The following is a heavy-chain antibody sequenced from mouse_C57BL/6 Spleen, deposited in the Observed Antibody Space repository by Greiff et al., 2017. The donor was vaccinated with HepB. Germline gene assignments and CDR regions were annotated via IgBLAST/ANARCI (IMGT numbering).Heavy chain of an antibody. Sequence: QVHLQQSGAELVRPGTSVKMSCKASGYTFTNYWIGWAKQRPGHGLEWIGDIYPGGGYTNYNEKFKGKATLTADKSSSTAYMQFSSLTSEDSAIYYCARRYYGSSLYYFDYWGQGTTLTVSS. D-gene: IGHD1-1*01. CDR1: GYTFTNYW. CDR2: IYPGGGYT. J-gene: IGHJ2*01. V-gene: IGHV1-63*01. CDR3: ARRYYGSSLYYFDY.